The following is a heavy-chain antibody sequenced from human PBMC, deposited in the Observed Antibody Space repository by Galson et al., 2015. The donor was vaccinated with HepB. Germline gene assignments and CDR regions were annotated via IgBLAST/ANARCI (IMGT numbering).Heavy chain of an antibody. CDR1: GYTFTVYF. CDR3: ARYTGTPSGNWLDP. V-gene: IGHV1-2*02. D-gene: IGHD1-7*01. J-gene: IGHJ5*02. CDR2: INPNSGGT. Sequence: SVKVSCKASGYTFTVYFIHWVRQAPGQGPEWMGWINPNSGGTKYAQKFQGRVTMTRDTSTSTFHMELSSLRSEDTAVYYCARYTGTPSGNWLDPWGQGTMVTVSS.